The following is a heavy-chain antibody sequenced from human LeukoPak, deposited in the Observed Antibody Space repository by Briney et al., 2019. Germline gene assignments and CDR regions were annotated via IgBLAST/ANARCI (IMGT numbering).Heavy chain of an antibody. CDR1: GFTFSRDG. V-gene: IGHV3-48*04. J-gene: IGHJ4*02. CDR2: ISSSGSTI. CDR3: ARDKGDYAMDY. D-gene: IGHD4-17*01. Sequence: SGGSLRLSCAASGFTFSRDGMSWVRQAPGKGLEWVSYISSSGSTIYYADSVKGRFTISRDNAKNSLYLQMNSLRAEDTAVYYCARDKGDYAMDYWGQGTLVTVSS.